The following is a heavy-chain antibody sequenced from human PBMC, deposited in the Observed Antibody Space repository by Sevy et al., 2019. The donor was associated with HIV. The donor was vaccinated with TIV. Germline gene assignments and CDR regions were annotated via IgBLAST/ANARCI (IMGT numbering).Heavy chain of an antibody. V-gene: IGHV3-53*01. CDR3: ARSNSGSYQNGDY. CDR2: IYSGGST. D-gene: IGHD1-26*01. Sequence: GGSLILSCAASGFTVSSNYMSWVRHAPGKGLEWVSVIYSGGSTFYADSVKGRFTVSRDNSKNTLYLQLNSLRAEDTAVYYCARSNSGSYQNGDYWGQGTLVTVSS. J-gene: IGHJ4*02. CDR1: GFTVSSNY.